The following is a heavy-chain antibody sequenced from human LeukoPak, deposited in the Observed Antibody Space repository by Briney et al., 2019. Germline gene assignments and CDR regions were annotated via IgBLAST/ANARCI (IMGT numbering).Heavy chain of an antibody. CDR1: GYNFPNYW. D-gene: IGHD3-9*01. Sequence: GESLKISCKCSGYNFPNYWIGWVRQVPGEGLECMGIIYPRDSDTRYSPSFQGQVTISADKSISTAYLQWSSLKASDTAMYYCARHSEDFDWLDVWGKGTTVTISS. CDR2: IYPRDSDT. CDR3: ARHSEDFDWLDV. J-gene: IGHJ6*04. V-gene: IGHV5-51*01.